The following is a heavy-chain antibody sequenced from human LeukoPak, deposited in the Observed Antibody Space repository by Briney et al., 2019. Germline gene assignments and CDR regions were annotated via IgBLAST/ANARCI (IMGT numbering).Heavy chain of an antibody. CDR1: GFTFSGSA. D-gene: IGHD4-17*01. CDR2: IRSRTNNYAT. Sequence: PAGSLRLSCAASGFTFSGSAMHWVRQASGKGLEWVGRIRSRTNNYATAYAASVQGRFTISRDDSKNTTYLQMNSLKTEDTAVYYCTRPLITVTVGVLDVWGQGTAVTVSS. V-gene: IGHV3-73*01. CDR3: TRPLITVTVGVLDV. J-gene: IGHJ6*02.